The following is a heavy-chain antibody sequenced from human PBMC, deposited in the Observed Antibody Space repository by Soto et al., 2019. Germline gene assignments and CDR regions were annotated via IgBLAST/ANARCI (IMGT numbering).Heavy chain of an antibody. D-gene: IGHD3-22*01. CDR1: GYTFTSYY. CDR3: AREGELRHYDSSGYSLPDY. V-gene: IGHV1-46*01. CDR2: INPSGGST. J-gene: IGHJ4*02. Sequence: ASVKVSCKASGYTFTSYYMHWVRQAPGQGLEWMGIINPSGGSTSYAQKFQGRVTMTRDTSTSTVYMELSSLRSEDTAVYYCAREGELRHYDSSGYSLPDYWSQGTLVTVSS.